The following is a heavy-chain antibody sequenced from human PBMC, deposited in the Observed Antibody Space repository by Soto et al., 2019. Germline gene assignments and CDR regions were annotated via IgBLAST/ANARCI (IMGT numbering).Heavy chain of an antibody. CDR3: ARDLRVNDFWSGYSPYYHYYGMDV. V-gene: IGHV4-31*03. J-gene: IGHJ6*02. D-gene: IGHD3-3*01. CDR1: GGSISSGGYY. Sequence: TLSLTCTVSGGSISSGGYYWSWIRQHPGKGLEWIGYIYYSGSTYYNPSLKSRVTISVDTSKNQFSLKLNSVTAADTAVYYCARDLRVNDFWSGYSPYYHYYGMDVWGQGTTVTVSS. CDR2: IYYSGST.